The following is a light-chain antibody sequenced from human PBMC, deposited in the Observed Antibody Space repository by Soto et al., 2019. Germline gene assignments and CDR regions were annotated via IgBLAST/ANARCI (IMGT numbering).Light chain of an antibody. V-gene: IGLV1-44*01. CDR2: SNN. CDR3: AAWDDSLNGRYV. CDR1: SSNIGSNI. J-gene: IGLJ1*01. Sequence: QSALTQPPSASGTPGQRVTISCSGSSSNIGSNIVNWYQQLPGTAPKLLIYSNNQRPSGVPDRFSGSKSGTSASLAISGLPSEDEADYYGAAWDDSLNGRYVFGTGTKVTVL.